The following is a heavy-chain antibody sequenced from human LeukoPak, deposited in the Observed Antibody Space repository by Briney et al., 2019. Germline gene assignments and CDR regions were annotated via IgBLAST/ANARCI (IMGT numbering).Heavy chain of an antibody. CDR2: IRYDGSNK. D-gene: IGHD6-6*01. CDR1: GFTFSTHA. V-gene: IGHV3-30*04. Sequence: PGRSLRLSCAASGFTFSTHAIHWVRQAPGKGLEWVAFIRYDGSNKYYADSVKGRFTISRDNSKNTLYLQMNSLRAEDTAVYYCANSASIAARPGYFDLWGRGTLVTVSS. J-gene: IGHJ2*01. CDR3: ANSASIAARPGYFDL.